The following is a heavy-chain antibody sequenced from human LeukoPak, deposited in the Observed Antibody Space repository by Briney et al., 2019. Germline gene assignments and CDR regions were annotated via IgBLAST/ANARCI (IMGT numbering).Heavy chain of an antibody. CDR1: GGSISSGGYS. J-gene: IGHJ3*02. D-gene: IGHD3-22*01. Sequence: PSETLSLTCAVSGGSISSGGYSWSWIRQPPGKGLEWIGEINHSGSTNYNPSLKSRVTISVDTSKNQFSLKLSSVTAADTAVYYCARTSMIVVVITSHDAFDIWGQGQWSPSLQ. V-gene: IGHV4-30-2*01. CDR2: INHSGST. CDR3: ARTSMIVVVITSHDAFDI.